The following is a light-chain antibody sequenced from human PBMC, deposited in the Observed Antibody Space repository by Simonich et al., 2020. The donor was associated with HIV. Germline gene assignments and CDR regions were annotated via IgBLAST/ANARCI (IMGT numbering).Light chain of an antibody. CDR3: PLT. CDR1: QSVLYSSNNKYY. CDR2: RAS. V-gene: IGKV4-1*01. Sequence: DIVMTQSTDSLAVSLGERATINCKTSQSVLYSSNNKYYLAWFQQKPGQSPKLLIYRASTRESGVPDRFSGSGSGTDFTLTISSLQAEDVAVYSTPLTFGGGTKVEIK. J-gene: IGKJ4*01.